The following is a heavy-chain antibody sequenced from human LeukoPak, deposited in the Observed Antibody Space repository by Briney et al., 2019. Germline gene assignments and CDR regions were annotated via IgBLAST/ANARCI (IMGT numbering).Heavy chain of an antibody. J-gene: IGHJ4*02. CDR2: IYPGDSDI. V-gene: IGHV5-51*01. CDR3: ARHSGYNWNDPDPFDY. D-gene: IGHD1-1*01. Sequence: AESLKTSCKGSGYNFASYWIAWVRQMPGKGLEWMGIIYPGDSDIRYSPSFQGQVTISADKSISTAYLQWSSLKASDTAMYYCARHSGYNWNDPDPFDYWGQGTLVTVSS. CDR1: GYNFASYW.